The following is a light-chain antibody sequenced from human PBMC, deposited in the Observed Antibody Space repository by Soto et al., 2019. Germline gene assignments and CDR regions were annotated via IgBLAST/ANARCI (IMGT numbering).Light chain of an antibody. Sequence: ESVVSQAPRTLSMSPGERATLSCRASQTVGSKLAWYQHKPGQAPRLLIHDTSNRATGIPARFSGSGSGTDFTLTISSLEPEDFAVYYCHQRNSWPRTFGQGTKVDIK. CDR3: HQRNSWPRT. J-gene: IGKJ1*01. CDR1: QTVGSK. CDR2: DTS. V-gene: IGKV3-11*01.